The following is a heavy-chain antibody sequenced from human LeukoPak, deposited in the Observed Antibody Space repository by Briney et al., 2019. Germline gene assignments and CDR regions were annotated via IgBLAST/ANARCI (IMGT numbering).Heavy chain of an antibody. D-gene: IGHD3-16*01. CDR2: ISSSSSYI. Sequence: GGSLRLSCAASGFTVSSNYMNWVRQAPGKGLEWVSSISSSSSYIYYADSVKGRFTISRDNAKNSLYLQMNNLRAEDTAVYYCARGGLLDYWGQGTLVTVSS. CDR3: ARGGLLDY. J-gene: IGHJ4*02. V-gene: IGHV3-21*01. CDR1: GFTVSSNY.